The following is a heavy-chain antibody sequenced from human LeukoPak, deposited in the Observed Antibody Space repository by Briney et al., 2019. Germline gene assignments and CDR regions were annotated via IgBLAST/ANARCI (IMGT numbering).Heavy chain of an antibody. CDR1: GYTFTGYY. Sequence: ASVKVSCKASGYTFTGYYMHWVRQAPGQGLEWMGWINPNSGGTNYAQEFQGRVTMTRDTSISTAYMELSRLRSDDTAVYYCARALAYCSSTSCRYGMDVWGQGTTVTVSS. CDR2: INPNSGGT. CDR3: ARALAYCSSTSCRYGMDV. D-gene: IGHD2-2*01. V-gene: IGHV1-2*02. J-gene: IGHJ6*02.